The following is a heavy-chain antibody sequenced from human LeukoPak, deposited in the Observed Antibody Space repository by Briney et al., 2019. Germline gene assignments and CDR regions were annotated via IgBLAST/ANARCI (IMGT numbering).Heavy chain of an antibody. CDR2: INYSGTI. Sequence: PSETLTLTCNVSGGSINSNNHYWGWIRQPPGKGLEWLGSINYSGTIFYSPSLNSRVTISVDTSGNQFSLKLTSATAADTAVYYCARHPGYSSGWWYFDFWGQGTLVTVSS. D-gene: IGHD5-18*01. CDR1: GGSINSNNHY. V-gene: IGHV4-39*01. J-gene: IGHJ4*02. CDR3: ARHPGYSSGWWYFDF.